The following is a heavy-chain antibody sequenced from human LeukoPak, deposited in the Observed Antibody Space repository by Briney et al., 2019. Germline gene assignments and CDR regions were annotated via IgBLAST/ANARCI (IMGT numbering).Heavy chain of an antibody. Sequence: GGSLRLSCAATGSSFRSYWMNWVRQAPGKGLEWLAIIKQDGSEKHYKGSVEGRFTISRDNAKNSLHLQMNSLRAEDTAVYYCAGGSGYLITSWGQGTLVTVSS. CDR2: IKQDGSEK. J-gene: IGHJ5*02. CDR3: AGGSGYLITS. D-gene: IGHD3-9*01. V-gene: IGHV3-7*01. CDR1: GSSFRSYW.